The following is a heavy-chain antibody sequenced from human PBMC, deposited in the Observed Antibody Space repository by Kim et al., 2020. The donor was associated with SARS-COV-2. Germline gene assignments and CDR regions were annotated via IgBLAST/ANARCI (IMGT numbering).Heavy chain of an antibody. J-gene: IGHJ5*02. V-gene: IGHV4-34*01. CDR3: ARGLDSGFAWFVP. Sequence: YAQSLKSRVTISRDTAKNQFSLKMSCVAAADTAVYYCARGLDSGFAWFVPWGQGTLVTVSS. D-gene: IGHD6-25*01.